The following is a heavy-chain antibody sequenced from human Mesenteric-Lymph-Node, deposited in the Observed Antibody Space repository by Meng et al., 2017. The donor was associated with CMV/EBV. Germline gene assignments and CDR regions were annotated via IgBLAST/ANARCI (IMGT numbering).Heavy chain of an antibody. Sequence: ASVKVSCKASGYTFTGYYMHWVRQAPGQGLEWMGWINPNSGGTNYAQKSQGRVTMTRDTSISTAYMELSRLRSDDTAVYYCASASYSGYDYYYYGMDVWGQGTTVTVSS. D-gene: IGHD5-12*01. CDR2: INPNSGGT. V-gene: IGHV1-2*02. J-gene: IGHJ6*02. CDR3: ASASYSGYDYYYYGMDV. CDR1: GYTFTGYY.